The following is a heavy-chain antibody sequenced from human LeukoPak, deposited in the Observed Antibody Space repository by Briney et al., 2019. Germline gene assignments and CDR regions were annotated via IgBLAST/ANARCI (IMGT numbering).Heavy chain of an antibody. J-gene: IGHJ4*02. D-gene: IGHD6-6*01. CDR1: GFTFSSYA. CDR3: AKDLKFSSPLFYFDY. CDR2: ISNIGGNT. V-gene: IGHV3-23*01. Sequence: GGSLRLSCAASGFTFSSYAMTWVRQAPGKGLEWVSSISNIGGNTYYPDSVKGRFTISRGNSRNTLYLQMNSLRVEDTAVYYCAKDLKFSSPLFYFDYWGQGTLVTVSS.